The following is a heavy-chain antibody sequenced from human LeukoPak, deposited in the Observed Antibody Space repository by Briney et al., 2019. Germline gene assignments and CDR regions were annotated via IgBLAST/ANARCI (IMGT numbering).Heavy chain of an antibody. CDR2: IIPIFGTA. CDR1: GGTFSSYA. Sequence: PLASVKVSCKASGGTFSSYAISWGRQAPGQGREWMGGIIPIFGTANYAKKFQARVTITTDASTSTASMELTNLRSEDPAVYYCARVGYCSSTSCYDGWFDPWGQGTLVTVSS. J-gene: IGHJ5*02. D-gene: IGHD2-2*03. V-gene: IGHV1-69*05. CDR3: ARVGYCSSTSCYDGWFDP.